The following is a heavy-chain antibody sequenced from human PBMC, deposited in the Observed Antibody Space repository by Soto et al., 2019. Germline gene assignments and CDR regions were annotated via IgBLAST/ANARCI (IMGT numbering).Heavy chain of an antibody. Sequence: EVQLVESGGGLVQPGGSLRLSCAASGFTFRTYWLSWVRQVPGKGLEWVANINLDGSEKNYVDSVKGRFTISRDNARNSLYLQMSSLRAEDTGLYCCARDGSTSWYSYDYHGMDVWGQGTKVTVSS. CDR1: GFTFRTYW. V-gene: IGHV3-7*05. CDR2: INLDGSEK. J-gene: IGHJ6*02. CDR3: ARDGSTSWYSYDYHGMDV. D-gene: IGHD5-18*01.